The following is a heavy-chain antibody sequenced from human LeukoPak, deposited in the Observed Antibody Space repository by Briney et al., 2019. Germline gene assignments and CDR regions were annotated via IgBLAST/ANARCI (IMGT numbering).Heavy chain of an antibody. CDR3: AKRGSIRELPY. V-gene: IGHV3-23*01. CDR2: ISGSGGST. J-gene: IGHJ4*02. D-gene: IGHD3-16*01. Sequence: GGSLRLSCAASGFTFNSYAMGWVRQAPGKGLEWVSAISGSGGSTYYADSVKGRFTISRDNSKNTLYLQMNSLRAEDTAVYYCAKRGSIRELPYWGQGTLVTVSS. CDR1: GFTFNSYA.